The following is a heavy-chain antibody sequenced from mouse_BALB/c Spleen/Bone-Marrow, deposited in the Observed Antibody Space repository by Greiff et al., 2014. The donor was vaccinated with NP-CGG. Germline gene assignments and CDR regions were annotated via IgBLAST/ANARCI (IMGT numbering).Heavy chain of an antibody. Sequence: VQLQQPGPELVKPGTSVKMSCKASGYIFTSYVMDWVKQKPGQGLEWIGYINPYNDVTNYNEKFKGKATLASDKSSNTVFMEISSLTSEDAAVYYCGREGWLLRFDYWGQGTTLTVSS. J-gene: IGHJ2*01. CDR2: INPYNDVT. CDR3: GREGWLLRFDY. CDR1: GYIFTSYV. D-gene: IGHD2-3*01. V-gene: IGHV1-14*01.